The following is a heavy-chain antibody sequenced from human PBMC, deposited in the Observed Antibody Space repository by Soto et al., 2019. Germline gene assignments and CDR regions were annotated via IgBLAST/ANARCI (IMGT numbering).Heavy chain of an antibody. D-gene: IGHD3-22*01. J-gene: IGHJ4*02. CDR2: IWYDGSNK. V-gene: IGHV3-33*01. CDR3: ARELYYYDSSGYYPYYFDY. Sequence: PGGSLRLSCAASGFTFSSYGMHWVRQAPGKGLEWVAVIWYDGSNKYYADSVKGRFTISRDNSKNTLYLQMNSLRAEDTAVYYCARELYYYDSSGYYPYYFDYWGQGTLVTVSS. CDR1: GFTFSSYG.